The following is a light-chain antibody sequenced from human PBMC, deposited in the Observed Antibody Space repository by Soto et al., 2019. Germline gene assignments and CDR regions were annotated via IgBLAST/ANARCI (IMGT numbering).Light chain of an antibody. J-gene: IGKJ2*01. CDR3: QQTYTTPQT. CDR2: AAS. V-gene: IGKV1-39*01. CDR1: QTFSDY. Sequence: DIQMTQSPSSLSASVGDRVTITCRASQTFSDYLNWYQQKVGKAPKLLIYAASTLQSGVPSRFSGSGSGTDFTLTINSLQPEDFATYYCQQTYTTPQTFGQGTKLEIK.